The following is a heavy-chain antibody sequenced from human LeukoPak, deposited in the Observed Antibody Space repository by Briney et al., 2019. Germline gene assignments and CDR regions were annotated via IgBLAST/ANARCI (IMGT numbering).Heavy chain of an antibody. CDR1: GFTFDDYA. CDR3: AKATQQQLVPTHFDY. CDR2: ISWNSGSI. Sequence: PGGSLRLSCAASGFTFDDYAMHWVRQAPGKGLEWVSGISWNSGSIGYADSMKGRFTISRDNAKNSLYLQMNSLRAEDTALYYCAKATQQQLVPTHFDYWGQGTLVTVSS. J-gene: IGHJ4*02. V-gene: IGHV3-9*01. D-gene: IGHD6-13*01.